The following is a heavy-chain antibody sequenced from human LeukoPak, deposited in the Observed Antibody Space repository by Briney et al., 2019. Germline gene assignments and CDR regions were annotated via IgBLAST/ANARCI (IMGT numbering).Heavy chain of an antibody. J-gene: IGHJ5*02. D-gene: IGHD6-13*01. CDR3: ASGGSSSWYRWFDP. V-gene: IGHV3-74*01. CDR2: INSDGSST. Sequence: GGSLRLSCRASGFTFSTYWMHWVRQTPGKGLVWVSRINSDGSSTNYADSVKGRFTISRDNAKNSLYLQMNSLRAEDTAVYYCASGGSSSWYRWFDPWGQGTLVTVSS. CDR1: GFTFSTYW.